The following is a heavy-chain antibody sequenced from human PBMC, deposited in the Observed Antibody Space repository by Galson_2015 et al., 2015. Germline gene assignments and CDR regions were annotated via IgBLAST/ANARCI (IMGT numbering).Heavy chain of an antibody. D-gene: IGHD2-2*01. V-gene: IGHV3-48*02. CDR3: ARDEIVVVPAHYYYYYYMDV. J-gene: IGHJ6*03. CDR2: ISSSSSTI. Sequence: SLRLSCAASGFTFSSYSMNWVRQAPGKGLEWVSYISSSSSTIYYADSVKGRFTISRDNAKNSLYLQMNSLRDEDTAVYYCARDEIVVVPAHYYYYYYMDVWGKGTTVTVSS. CDR1: GFTFSSYS.